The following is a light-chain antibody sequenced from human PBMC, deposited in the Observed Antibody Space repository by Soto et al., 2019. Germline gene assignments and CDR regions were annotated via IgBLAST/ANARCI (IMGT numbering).Light chain of an antibody. CDR3: QQYGSSHHST. CDR2: GAS. J-gene: IGKJ2*01. CDR1: QSVSSSY. V-gene: IGKV3-20*01. Sequence: EIVLTQSPGTLSLSPGERATLSCMASQSVSSSYLAWYQQKPGQAPRLLIYGASSRSTGIPDRFSGSGSGTDFALTISRVEPEDFAVYYCQQYGSSHHSTFGQGTKLEIK.